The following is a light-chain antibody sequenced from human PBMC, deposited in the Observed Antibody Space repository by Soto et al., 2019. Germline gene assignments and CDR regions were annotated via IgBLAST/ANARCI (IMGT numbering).Light chain of an antibody. CDR2: AAS. V-gene: IGKV1-39*01. Sequence: DIQMTQSPSSLSASVGDRVTITCRASQSISSYLNGYQQKPGKAPKLLIYAASSLQSGVPSRFSGSGSGTDFTLTISSLQPEDFATYYCKQSYSTPYTFGQGTKLEIK. CDR3: KQSYSTPYT. J-gene: IGKJ2*01. CDR1: QSISSY.